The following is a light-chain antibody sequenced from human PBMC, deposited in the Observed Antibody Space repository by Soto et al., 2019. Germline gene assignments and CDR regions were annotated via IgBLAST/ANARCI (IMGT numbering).Light chain of an antibody. CDR1: QTITGW. Sequence: DVQVTQSPSTLSASVGDRATITCRAGQTITGWLAWYQQKPGKAPKLLISDGSTLKSGVPSRFNGSGSGTEFTLTISSLQPEDFATYYCLQHNSYPRTFGQGTKVDIK. J-gene: IGKJ1*01. V-gene: IGKV1-5*01. CDR2: DGS. CDR3: LQHNSYPRT.